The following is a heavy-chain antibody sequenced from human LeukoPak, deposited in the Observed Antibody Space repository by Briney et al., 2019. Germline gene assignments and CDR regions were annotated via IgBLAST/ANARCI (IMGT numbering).Heavy chain of an antibody. CDR2: ISGSGGST. V-gene: IGHV3-23*01. CDR3: AKDFWSGYYTGYYFDY. D-gene: IGHD3-3*01. CDR1: GFTFSSYA. J-gene: IGHJ4*02. Sequence: GGSLRLSCAASGFTFSSYAMSWVRQAPGKGLEWVSAISGSGGSTYYADSVKGRFTISRDNSKNTLYLQMNSLRAEDTAVYYCAKDFWSGYYTGYYFDYWGQGTLVTVSS.